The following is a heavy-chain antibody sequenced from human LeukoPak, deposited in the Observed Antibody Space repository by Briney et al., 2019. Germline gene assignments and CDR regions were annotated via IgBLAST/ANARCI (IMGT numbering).Heavy chain of an antibody. CDR3: AREDGGNSDY. V-gene: IGHV3-48*01. J-gene: IGHJ4*02. CDR2: ISSNSSTI. D-gene: IGHD4-23*01. Sequence: GGSLRLSCAASGFTFSSYSMNWVRQAPGKGLEWVSYISSNSSTIYYADSVKGRFTISRDNANKSLYLQMNSLRVEDTAVYYCAREDGGNSDYWGQGTLVTVSS. CDR1: GFTFSSYS.